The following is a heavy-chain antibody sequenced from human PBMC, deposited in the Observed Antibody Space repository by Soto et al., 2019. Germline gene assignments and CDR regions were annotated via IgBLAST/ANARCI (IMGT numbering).Heavy chain of an antibody. Sequence: QVHLVQSGAEVKNPGASVKVSCEASGYIFTTYGISWVRQAPGQGLEWMGWISPYNGNTNYAQKFQGRVTMTTDASTNTAYRELRSLRSDDTAVYYCARFAMVRPNDYWGQGTLVTVSA. CDR1: GYIFTTYG. CDR3: ARFAMVRPNDY. J-gene: IGHJ4*02. V-gene: IGHV1-18*01. D-gene: IGHD3-10*01. CDR2: ISPYNGNT.